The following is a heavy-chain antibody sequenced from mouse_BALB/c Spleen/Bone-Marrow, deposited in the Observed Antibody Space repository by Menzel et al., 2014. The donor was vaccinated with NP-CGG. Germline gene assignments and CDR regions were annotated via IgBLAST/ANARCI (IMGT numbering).Heavy chain of an antibody. Sequence: LKESGSELVRPGASVKLSCKASGYTFTSYWMHWVKQRHGQGLEWIGNIYPGSGSTNYDEKSKSKGTLTVDTSSSTAYMHLSSLTSEDSAVYYCTRWDYGYMDYWGQGTSVTVSS. V-gene: IGHV1S22*01. CDR1: GYTFTSYW. CDR3: TRWDYGYMDY. J-gene: IGHJ4*01. D-gene: IGHD1-2*01. CDR2: IYPGSGST.